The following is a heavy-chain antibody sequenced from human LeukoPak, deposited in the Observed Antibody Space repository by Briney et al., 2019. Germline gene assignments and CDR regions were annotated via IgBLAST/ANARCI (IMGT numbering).Heavy chain of an antibody. J-gene: IGHJ4*02. CDR3: AKADSGSHYGSPFDY. Sequence: TGGSLRLSCAASGFTFDDYAMHWVRQAPGKGLEWVSGISWNSGSIGYADSVKGRFTISRDNAKNSLYLQMNSLRAEDMALYYCAKADSGSHYGSPFDYWGQGTLVTVSS. V-gene: IGHV3-9*03. CDR2: ISWNSGSI. D-gene: IGHD1-26*01. CDR1: GFTFDDYA.